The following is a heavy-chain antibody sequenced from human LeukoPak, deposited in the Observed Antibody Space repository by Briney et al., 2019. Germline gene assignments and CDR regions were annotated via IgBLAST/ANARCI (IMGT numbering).Heavy chain of an antibody. CDR3: ARGRRAHDFWSGYYRYYYYMDV. CDR2: MNPNSGNT. V-gene: IGHV1-8*02. J-gene: IGHJ6*03. D-gene: IGHD3-3*01. Sequence: ASVKVSCKASGYTFTSYGISWVRQATGQGLEWMGWMNPNSGNTGYAQKFQGRVTMTRNTSISTAYMELSSLRSEDTAVYYCARGRRAHDFWSGYYRYYYYMDVWGKGTTVTVSS. CDR1: GYTFTSYG.